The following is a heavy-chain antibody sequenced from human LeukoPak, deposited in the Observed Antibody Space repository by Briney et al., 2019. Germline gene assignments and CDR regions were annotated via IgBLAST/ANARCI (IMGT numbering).Heavy chain of an antibody. D-gene: IGHD5-12*01. CDR3: ARAGYSGYDFDY. V-gene: IGHV4-59*01. J-gene: IGHJ4*02. CDR1: GGSISSYY. Sequence: SETPSLTCTVSGGSISSYYWSWIRQPPGKGLEWIGYIYYSGSTNYNPSLKSRVTISVDTSKNQFSLKLSSVTAADSAVYYCARAGYSGYDFDYWGQGTLVTVSS. CDR2: IYYSGST.